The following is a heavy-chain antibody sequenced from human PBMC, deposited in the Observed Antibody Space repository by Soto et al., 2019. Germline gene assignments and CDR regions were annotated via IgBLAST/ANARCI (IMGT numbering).Heavy chain of an antibody. CDR3: ASHPGYSSGWYDY. CDR2: ISGSGGST. J-gene: IGHJ4*02. Sequence: EVQLLESGGGLVQPGGSLRLSCAASGFTFSSYAMSWVRQAPGKGLEWVSAISGSGGSTYSADSVKGRFTISRDNSKNTLYLQMKSLRAEDTAVYYYASHPGYSSGWYDYWGQGTLVTVSS. V-gene: IGHV3-23*01. D-gene: IGHD6-19*01. CDR1: GFTFSSYA.